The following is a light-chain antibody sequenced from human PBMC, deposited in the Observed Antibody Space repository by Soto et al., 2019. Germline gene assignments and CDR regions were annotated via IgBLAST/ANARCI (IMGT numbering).Light chain of an antibody. CDR3: CSYAGSYV. J-gene: IGLJ1*01. V-gene: IGLV2-11*01. CDR1: SSDVAHYNF. CDR2: DVS. Sequence: QSVLTQPRSVSGSPGQSVTISCTGTSSDVAHYNFVSWYQQHPGKAPKLVVYDVSRRPSGVPDRFSGSKSGNTASLTISGLQAEDEADYYCCSYAGSYVFGTGTKVTVL.